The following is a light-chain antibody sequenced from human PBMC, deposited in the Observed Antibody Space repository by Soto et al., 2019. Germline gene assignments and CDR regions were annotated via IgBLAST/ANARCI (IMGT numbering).Light chain of an antibody. CDR1: QSVSSSY. CDR3: QHYASSTHT. Sequence: EIVLTQSPGTLSLSPGERATLSCRASQSVSSSYLAWYQQKPGQAPSLLIYGASSRATGIPDRFSGSGSGTDFTLTISRLEPEDFAVYYCQHYASSTHTFRQGPLLESK. V-gene: IGKV3-20*01. J-gene: IGKJ5*01. CDR2: GAS.